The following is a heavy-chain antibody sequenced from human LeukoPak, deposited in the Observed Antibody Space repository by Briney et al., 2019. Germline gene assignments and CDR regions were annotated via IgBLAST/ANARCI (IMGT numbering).Heavy chain of an antibody. V-gene: IGHV3-33*01. CDR3: ATPGIRDQYDFDR. CDR2: IWYDGSNK. J-gene: IGHJ4*02. Sequence: GGSLRLSCAASGFTFSSYGMHWVRQAPGKGLEWVAVIWYDGSNKYYADSVKGRFTISRDNSKNTLYLQMNSLRAEDTAVYYCATPGIRDQYDFDRWGQGTLVIVSS. D-gene: IGHD6-13*01. CDR1: GFTFSSYG.